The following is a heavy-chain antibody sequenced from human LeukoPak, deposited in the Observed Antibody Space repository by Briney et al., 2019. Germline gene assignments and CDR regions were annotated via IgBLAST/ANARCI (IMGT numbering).Heavy chain of an antibody. CDR2: IYYSGTT. J-gene: IGHJ4*02. Sequence: SETLSLTCTVSGGSISSYYWSWIRQPPGKGLEWIGYIYYSGTTHYNPSLKSRVTISVDTSKNQFSLKLSSVTAADTAAYYCARHASNDYFDYWGQGTLVTVSS. CDR3: ARHASNDYFDY. D-gene: IGHD2-8*01. V-gene: IGHV4-59*08. CDR1: GGSISSYY.